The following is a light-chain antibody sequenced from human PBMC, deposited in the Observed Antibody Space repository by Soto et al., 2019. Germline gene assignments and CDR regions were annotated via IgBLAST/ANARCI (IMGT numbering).Light chain of an antibody. J-gene: IGLJ3*02. CDR3: AIWDLTLSAGV. V-gene: IGLV1-44*01. Sequence: QSVLTQPPSASGTPGQRVTISCSGTTSNIGSNTVSWYHHLPGTAPKLLIYSNDQRPSGVPDRSSGSKSGTSASLAISGLQSEDEADYYCAIWDLTLSAGVFGGGTKLTVL. CDR2: SND. CDR1: TSNIGSNT.